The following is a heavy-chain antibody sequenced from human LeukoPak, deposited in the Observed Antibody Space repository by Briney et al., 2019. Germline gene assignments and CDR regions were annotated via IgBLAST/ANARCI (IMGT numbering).Heavy chain of an antibody. J-gene: IGHJ4*02. Sequence: EASVKVSCKASGYTFTGYYMHWGRQAPGQGLEWMGWINPNSGGTNYAQKFQGRVTMTRDTSISTAYMELSRLRSDDTAVYYCARPNWGKEYYFDYWGQGTLVTVSS. CDR3: ARPNWGKEYYFDY. D-gene: IGHD7-27*01. V-gene: IGHV1-2*02. CDR1: GYTFTGYY. CDR2: INPNSGGT.